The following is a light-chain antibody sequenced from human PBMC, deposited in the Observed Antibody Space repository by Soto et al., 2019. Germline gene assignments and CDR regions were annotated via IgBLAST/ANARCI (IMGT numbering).Light chain of an antibody. CDR3: QHSYSTPLT. CDR1: QSISNY. Sequence: DIQTTQSPSSLSASVGDRVTITCRASQSISNYVNWYQQKPGKAPKLLIYAASSLQSGVPSRFSGSGTGTDFTLAISSLQPEDFATYYCQHSYSTPLTFGGGTKVEIK. V-gene: IGKV1-39*01. J-gene: IGKJ4*01. CDR2: AAS.